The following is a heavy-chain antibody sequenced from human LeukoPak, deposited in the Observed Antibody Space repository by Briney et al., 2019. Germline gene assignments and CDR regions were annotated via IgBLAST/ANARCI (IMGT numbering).Heavy chain of an antibody. CDR1: GGSFSGYY. CDR2: INHSGST. D-gene: IGHD3-10*01. Sequence: SETLSLTCAVYGGSFSGYYWSWIRQPPGKGLEWIGEINHSGSTNYNPSLKSRVTISVDTSKNQFSLKLSSVTAADTAVYYCARPPITMVRGPSGYLDYWGQGALVTVSS. V-gene: IGHV4-34*01. CDR3: ARPPITMVRGPSGYLDY. J-gene: IGHJ4*02.